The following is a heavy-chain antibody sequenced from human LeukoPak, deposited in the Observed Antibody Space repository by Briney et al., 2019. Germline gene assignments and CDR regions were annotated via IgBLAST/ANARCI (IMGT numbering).Heavy chain of an antibody. CDR1: GGTFSSYA. D-gene: IGHD3-22*01. J-gene: IGHJ4*02. Sequence: LRASVKVSCKASGGTFSSYAISWVRQAPGQGLEWMGRIIPIFGIANYAQKFQGRVTITADKSTSTAYMELSSLRSEDTAVYYCARSPYCDAWYFDYWGQGTLVTVSS. V-gene: IGHV1-69*04. CDR3: ARSPYCDAWYFDY. CDR2: IIPIFGIA.